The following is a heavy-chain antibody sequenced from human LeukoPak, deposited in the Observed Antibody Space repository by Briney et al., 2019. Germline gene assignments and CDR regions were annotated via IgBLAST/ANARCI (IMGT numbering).Heavy chain of an antibody. J-gene: IGHJ4*02. Sequence: GGSLRLSCAASEFTFSGSAMHWVRQASGKGLEWVGRIRSKANSYATAYAASVKGRFTISRDDSKNTAYLQMNSLKTEDTAVYYCTRPLGVYCSGGSCYSNWGQGTLVTVSS. CDR1: EFTFSGSA. V-gene: IGHV3-73*01. CDR3: TRPLGVYCSGGSCYSN. CDR2: IRSKANSYAT. D-gene: IGHD2-15*01.